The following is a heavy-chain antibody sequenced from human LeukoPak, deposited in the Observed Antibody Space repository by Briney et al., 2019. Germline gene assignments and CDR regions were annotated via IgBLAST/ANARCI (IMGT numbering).Heavy chain of an antibody. CDR1: GYTFTSYG. CDR3: AREDYDFWSGYYTRTNYFDY. CDR2: ISAYNGNT. Sequence: ASVKVSCKASGYTFTSYGISWVRQAPGQGLEWMGWISAYNGNTNCAQKLQGRVTMTTDTSTSTAYMELRSLRSDDTAVYYCAREDYDFWSGYYTRTNYFDYWGQGTLVTVSS. V-gene: IGHV1-18*01. J-gene: IGHJ4*02. D-gene: IGHD3-3*01.